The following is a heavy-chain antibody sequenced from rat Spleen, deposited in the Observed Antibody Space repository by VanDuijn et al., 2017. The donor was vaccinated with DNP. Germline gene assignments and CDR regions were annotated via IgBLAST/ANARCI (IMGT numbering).Heavy chain of an antibody. CDR2: ISSGGGT. J-gene: IGHJ2*01. Sequence: QVQPKESGPGLVQPSQTLSLTCTVSGFSLTSYCVSWVRQPPGKGLEWIATISSGGGTYYNSALKSRLIISRDTSKSQVFLKMNSLQTEDTAMYFCARSDNIGTTGWFTYWGQGVMVTVSS. CDR1: GFSLTSYC. CDR3: ARSDNIGTTGWFTY. D-gene: IGHD1-5*01. V-gene: IGHV2S8*01.